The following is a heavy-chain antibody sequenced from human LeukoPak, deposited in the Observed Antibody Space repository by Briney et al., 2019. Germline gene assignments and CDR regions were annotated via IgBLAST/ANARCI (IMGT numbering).Heavy chain of an antibody. CDR3: ARDRDYYYYGMDV. CDR2: IWYDGSNK. Sequence: GGSLRLSCAASGFTFSSYGMHWVRQAPGKGLEWVAVIWYDGSNKYYADSVKGRFTISRDNSKNTLYLQMNSLRAEDTAVYYCARDRDYYYYGMDVWGQGTTVTVSS. V-gene: IGHV3-33*01. CDR1: GFTFSSYG. J-gene: IGHJ6*02.